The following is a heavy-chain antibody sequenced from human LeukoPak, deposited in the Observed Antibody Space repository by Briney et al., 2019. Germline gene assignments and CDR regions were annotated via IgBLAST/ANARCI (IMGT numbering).Heavy chain of an antibody. CDR3: ARGRGSWYGVYFDY. J-gene: IGHJ4*02. CDR1: GFTFTNYW. D-gene: IGHD6-13*01. CDR2: IKRDGSEK. Sequence: GGSLRLSCAASGFTFTNYWMSWVRQAPGKGLEWVANIKRDGSEKYYVDSVKGRFTISRDNAKNSLYLQMNSLRAEDTAVYYCARGRGSWYGVYFDYWGQGTLVTVSS. V-gene: IGHV3-7*01.